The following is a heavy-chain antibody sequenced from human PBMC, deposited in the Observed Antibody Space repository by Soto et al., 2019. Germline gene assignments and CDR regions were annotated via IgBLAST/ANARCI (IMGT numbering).Heavy chain of an antibody. J-gene: IGHJ6*02. CDR2: ISVSGGST. CDR3: AKRRYEGVRNRYCSSTSCYYTNYYYYYGMDV. CDR1: GFTFSSYA. D-gene: IGHD2-2*01. V-gene: IGHV3-23*01. Sequence: GGSLSLSCAASGFTFSSYAMSWVRQAPGKGLEWVSAISVSGGSTYYADSVKGRFTISRDNSKNTLYLQMNSLRAEDTAVYYCAKRRYEGVRNRYCSSTSCYYTNYYYYYGMDVWGQGTTVTVSS.